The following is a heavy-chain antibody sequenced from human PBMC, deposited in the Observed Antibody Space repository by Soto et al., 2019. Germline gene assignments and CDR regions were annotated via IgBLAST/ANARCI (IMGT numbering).Heavy chain of an antibody. V-gene: IGHV3-30*18. J-gene: IGHJ6*02. CDR1: GFTFSSYG. CDR3: AKDQDTAMAIYYYYGMDV. D-gene: IGHD5-18*01. Sequence: GGSLRLSCAASGFTFSSYGMHWVRQAPGKGLEWVAVISYDGSNKYYADSVKGRFTISRDNSKNTLYLQTNSLRAEDTAVYYCAKDQDTAMAIYYYYGMDVWGQGTTVTVSS. CDR2: ISYDGSNK.